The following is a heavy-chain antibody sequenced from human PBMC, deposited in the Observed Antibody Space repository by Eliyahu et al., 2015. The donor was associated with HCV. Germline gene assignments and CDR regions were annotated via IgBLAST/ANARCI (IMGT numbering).Heavy chain of an antibody. D-gene: IGHD3-9*01. CDR1: GFTFSDXA. J-gene: IGHJ4*02. CDR2: ISDSGRTT. CDR3: AKGRGYYDILTGQLNY. V-gene: IGHV3-23*04. Sequence: VQLVESGGAFVQPGGSXRXSCXASGFTFSDXAMTWVRQAPGRGLEWVSSISDSGRTTYYADSVTGRFTISRDNSKNTLYLQMNSLRADDTAVYFCAKGRGYYDILTGQLNYWGQGTLVTVSS.